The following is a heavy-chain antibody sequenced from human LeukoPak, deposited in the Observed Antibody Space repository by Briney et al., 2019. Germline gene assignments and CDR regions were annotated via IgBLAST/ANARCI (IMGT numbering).Heavy chain of an antibody. CDR1: GFTFSSYG. V-gene: IGHV3-30*18. CDR2: ISYDGSNK. D-gene: IGHD1-26*01. J-gene: IGHJ4*02. Sequence: GGSLRLSCAASGFTFSSYGMHWVCQAPGKGLEWVAVISYDGSNKYYADSVKGRFTISRDNSKNTLYLQMNSLRAEDTAVYYCANNGDSGSPGYWGQGTLVTVSS. CDR3: ANNGDSGSPGY.